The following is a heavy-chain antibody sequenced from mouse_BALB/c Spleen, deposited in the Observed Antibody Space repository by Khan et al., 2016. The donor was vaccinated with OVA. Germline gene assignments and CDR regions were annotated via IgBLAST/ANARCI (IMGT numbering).Heavy chain of an antibody. J-gene: IGHJ2*01. Sequence: QVQLKQSGAELVRPGASVKLSCKTSGYIFTSYWIHWVKQRSGQGLEWIARIYPGSDNTSYNEKFKDKATLTSDKSSSTAYMQLSSLKSEDSAVCFCAREEALYDFDYWGQGTTLTVSS. CDR1: GYIFTSYW. CDR3: AREEALYDFDY. CDR2: IYPGSDNT. D-gene: IGHD2-14*01. V-gene: IGHV1-76*01.